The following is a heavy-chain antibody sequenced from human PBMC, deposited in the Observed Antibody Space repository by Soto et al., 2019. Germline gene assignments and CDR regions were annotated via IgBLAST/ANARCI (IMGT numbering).Heavy chain of an antibody. CDR2: ISYDGSNK. D-gene: IGHD6-6*01. CDR1: GFTFSSDG. V-gene: IGHV3-30*18. Sequence: GESLTLTYEASGFTFSSDGMHWVRQAPGKGLEWVAVISYDGSNKYYADSVKGRFTISRDNSKNTLYLQMNSLRAEDTAVYYCAKDYLIAARPGWDYHYYGMDVWGQGT. CDR3: AKDYLIAARPGWDYHYYGMDV. J-gene: IGHJ6*02.